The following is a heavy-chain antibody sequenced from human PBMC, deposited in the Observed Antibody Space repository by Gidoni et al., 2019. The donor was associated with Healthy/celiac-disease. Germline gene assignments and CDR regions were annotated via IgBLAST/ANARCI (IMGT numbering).Heavy chain of an antibody. CDR1: GSSFTSYW. Sequence: EVQLVQSGAEVKKPGESLRISCKGSGSSFTSYWINWVRQMPGKGLEWMGRIDPSDSYTNYSPSFQGHVTISADKSISTAYLQWSSLKASDTAMYYCARLGYDSSGYYPFDYWGQGTLVTVSS. D-gene: IGHD3-22*01. CDR2: IDPSDSYT. V-gene: IGHV5-10-1*03. J-gene: IGHJ4*02. CDR3: ARLGYDSSGYYPFDY.